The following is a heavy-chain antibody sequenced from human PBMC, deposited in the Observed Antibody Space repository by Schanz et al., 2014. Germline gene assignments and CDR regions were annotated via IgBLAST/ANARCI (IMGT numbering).Heavy chain of an antibody. CDR1: GFTVSNSY. V-gene: IGHV3-7*01. CDR2: IKQDGSEK. J-gene: IGHJ6*04. Sequence: DVQLVDSGGGLVQPGGSLRLSCAASGFTVSNSYIHWVRQAPGKGLEWVANIKQDGSEKYYVDSVKGRFTISRDNAKNSLYLQMNGLRAEDTAVYFCARDLSSLIQGDVWGKGTTVTVSS. D-gene: IGHD2-2*01. CDR3: ARDLSSLIQGDV.